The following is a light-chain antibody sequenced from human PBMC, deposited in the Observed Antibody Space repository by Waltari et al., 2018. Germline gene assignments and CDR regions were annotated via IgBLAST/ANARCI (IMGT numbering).Light chain of an antibody. Sequence: VLTQSPGPPTLSPLELATLPCRASQSVGNYLAGYQQNPGQPTRLLIYDTSTRATGLPDRFSGSGSGTVFSLTIRGLEPEDFAVYYCQKYVSLPETFGEGTKVQIK. CDR3: QKYVSLPET. J-gene: IGKJ1*01. V-gene: IGKV3-20*01. CDR1: QSVGNY. CDR2: DTS.